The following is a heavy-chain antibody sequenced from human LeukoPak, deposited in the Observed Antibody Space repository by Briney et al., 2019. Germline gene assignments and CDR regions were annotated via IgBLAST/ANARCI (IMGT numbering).Heavy chain of an antibody. D-gene: IGHD2-2*01. CDR3: TTELYCSSTTCPLTFDT. V-gene: IGHV3-15*01. Sequence: GSLRLSCASSSFTFSKTWMSWVRQAPGKGPEWVGRVKSENEGGTTEYAAPVKGRFTISRDDPKKTVSLQMNSLKTEDTAMYFCTTELYCSSTTCPLTFDTWGQGTLVTVSS. CDR1: SFTFSKTW. J-gene: IGHJ4*02. CDR2: VKSENEGGTT.